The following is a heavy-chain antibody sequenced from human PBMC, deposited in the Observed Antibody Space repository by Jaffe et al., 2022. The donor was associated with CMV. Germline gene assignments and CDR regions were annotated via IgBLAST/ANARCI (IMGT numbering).Heavy chain of an antibody. V-gene: IGHV3-7*03. CDR2: IKQDGSEK. CDR1: GFTFSSYW. CDR3: ASTPFRCSSTSCYHYYYYMDV. J-gene: IGHJ6*03. D-gene: IGHD2-2*01. Sequence: EVQLVESGGGLVQPGGSLRLSCAASGFTFSSYWMSWVRQAPGKGLEWVANIKQDGSEKYYVDSVKGRFTISRDNAKNSLYLQMNSLRAEDTAVYYCASTPFRCSSTSCYHYYYYMDVWGKGTTVTVSS.